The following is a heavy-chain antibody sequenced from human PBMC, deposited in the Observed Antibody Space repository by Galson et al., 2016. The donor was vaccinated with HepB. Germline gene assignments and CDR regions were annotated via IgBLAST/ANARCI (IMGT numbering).Heavy chain of an antibody. CDR2: ISSDGNNK. J-gene: IGHJ4*02. Sequence: SLRLSCAASGFTFSRSALHWARQAPDKGLEWVAAISSDGNNKYYTDSVEGRFTIARDDSKNTLYLQMNSLGPEDTAVYYCARSRWTEGSTFEGWGQGTLVAVSS. D-gene: IGHD3/OR15-3a*01. CDR3: ARSRWTEGSTFEG. CDR1: GFTFSRSA. V-gene: IGHV3-30*04.